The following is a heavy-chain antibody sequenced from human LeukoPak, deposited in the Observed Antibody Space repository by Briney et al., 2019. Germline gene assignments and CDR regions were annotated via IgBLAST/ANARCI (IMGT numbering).Heavy chain of an antibody. D-gene: IGHD7-27*01. J-gene: IGHJ4*02. Sequence: ETLSLTCTVSGGSISSSSYYWGWIRQPPGKGLEWVSGISDSGGSTYYADSVKGRFTISRDNSKNTLYLHMNSLRAEDTAVYYCAKDHTPNWGPGYFDFWGQGILVTVSS. CDR2: ISDSGGST. CDR1: GGSISSSSYY. V-gene: IGHV3-23*01. CDR3: AKDHTPNWGPGYFDF.